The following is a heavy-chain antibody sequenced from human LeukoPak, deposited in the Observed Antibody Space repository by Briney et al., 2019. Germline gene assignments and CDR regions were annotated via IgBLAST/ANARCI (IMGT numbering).Heavy chain of an antibody. CDR3: ARDGMRGYSYGLEIDY. CDR2: IDTSGST. D-gene: IGHD5-18*01. J-gene: IGHJ4*02. CDR1: GGSISRGSYY. Sequence: SETLSLTCTVSGGSISRGSYYGSWIRQPAGKGLEWIGRIDTSGSTNYNPSLKSRVTISVDTSKNQFSLKLSSVTAADTAVYYCARDGMRGYSYGLEIDYWGQGTLVTVSS. V-gene: IGHV4-61*02.